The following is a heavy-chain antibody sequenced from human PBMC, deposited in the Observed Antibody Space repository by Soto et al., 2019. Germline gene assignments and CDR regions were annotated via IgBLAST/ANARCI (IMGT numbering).Heavy chain of an antibody. Sequence: PGESLKISCKGSGYSFTSYWIGWVRQMPGKGLEWMGIIYPGDSDTRYSPSFQGQVTISADKSISTAYLQWSSLKASDTAMYYCARSPEYSGSPPGWFAPWGQGTLVTVTS. CDR2: IYPGDSDT. CDR1: GYSFTSYW. CDR3: ARSPEYSGSPPGWFAP. D-gene: IGHD1-26*01. J-gene: IGHJ5*02. V-gene: IGHV5-51*01.